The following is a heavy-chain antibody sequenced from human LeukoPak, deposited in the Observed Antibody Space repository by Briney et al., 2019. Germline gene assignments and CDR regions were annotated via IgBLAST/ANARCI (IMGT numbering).Heavy chain of an antibody. Sequence: SETLSLTCTVSGGSISSCYWSWIRQPPGKGLEWIGYIYTSGSTNYNPSLKSRVTISVDTSKNQFSLKLSSVTAADTAVYYCAREGVFGIFGVVTATFGAFDIWGQGTMVTVSS. V-gene: IGHV4-4*09. J-gene: IGHJ3*02. CDR1: GGSISSCY. CDR2: IYTSGST. D-gene: IGHD3-3*01. CDR3: AREGVFGIFGVVTATFGAFDI.